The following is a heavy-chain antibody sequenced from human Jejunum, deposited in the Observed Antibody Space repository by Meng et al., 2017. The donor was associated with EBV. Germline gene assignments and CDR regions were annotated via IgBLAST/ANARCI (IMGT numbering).Heavy chain of an antibody. CDR3: AKLTRA. D-gene: IGHD1/OR15-1a*01. CDR2: FGGSGGAT. V-gene: IGHV3-23*04. CDR1: GFTFSSSA. J-gene: IGHJ5*02. Sequence: EVRLVESGGGLVQPGGSLRRSCAASGFTFSSSAMSWVRQAPGKGLEWVSSFGGSGGATYYADSVKGRFTISRDNSKSMLYLQMNSLRAEDTAVYYCAKLTRAWGQGTLVTVSS.